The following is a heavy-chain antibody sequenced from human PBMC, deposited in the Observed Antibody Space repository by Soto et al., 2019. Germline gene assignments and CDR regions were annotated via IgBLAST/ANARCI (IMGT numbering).Heavy chain of an antibody. CDR1: GFTFSSYA. D-gene: IGHD4-4*01. CDR3: ARDDSNFVTLYYYYGMDV. Sequence: PGGSLRLSCAASGFTFSSYAMHWVRQAPGKGLEWVAVISYDGSNKYYADSVKGRFTISRDNSKNTLYLQMNSLRAEDTAVYYCARDDSNFVTLYYYYGMDVWGQGTTVTVSS. CDR2: ISYDGSNK. J-gene: IGHJ6*02. V-gene: IGHV3-30-3*01.